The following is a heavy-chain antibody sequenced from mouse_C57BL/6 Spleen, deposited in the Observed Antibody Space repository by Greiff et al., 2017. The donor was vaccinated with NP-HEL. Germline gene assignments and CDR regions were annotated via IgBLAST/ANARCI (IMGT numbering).Heavy chain of an antibody. Sequence: VQLQQSGPELVKPGASVKISCKASGYTFTDYYMNWVKQSHGKSLEWIGDINPNNGGTSYNQKFKGKATLTVDKSSSTAYMELRSLTSEDSAVYYCARALEGDYWGQGTTLTVSS. CDR2: INPNNGGT. J-gene: IGHJ2*01. V-gene: IGHV1-26*01. CDR3: ARALEGDY. D-gene: IGHD4-1*01. CDR1: GYTFTDYY.